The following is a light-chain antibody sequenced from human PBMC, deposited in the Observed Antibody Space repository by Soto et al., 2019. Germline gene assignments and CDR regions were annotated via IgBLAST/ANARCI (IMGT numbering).Light chain of an antibody. CDR3: CSYAGSSTYV. V-gene: IGLV2-23*02. CDR2: EVS. Sequence: QSVLTQPASVSGSPGQSITISCTGTSSDVGSYNLVSWYQQHPGKAPKVMIYEVSKRPSGVPNRCSGSKSGNTASLTISGLQAEDEADYYCCSYAGSSTYVFGTGTKVTV. J-gene: IGLJ1*01. CDR1: SSDVGSYNL.